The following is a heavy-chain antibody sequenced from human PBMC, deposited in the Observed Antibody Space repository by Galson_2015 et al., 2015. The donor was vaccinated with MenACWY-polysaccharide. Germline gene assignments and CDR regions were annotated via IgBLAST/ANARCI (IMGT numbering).Heavy chain of an antibody. J-gene: IGHJ4*02. V-gene: IGHV5-51*01. D-gene: IGHD2-2*02. CDR3: VRHLYADF. CDR1: GYSYTSYW. Sequence: GAEVKKPGESLKISCKGSGYSYTSYWIGWVRQMPGKGMEWMRMIYPSDSDTRYSPSFQGQVTISADKSISTAYLQWSSLRASDTAIYYCVRHLYADFWGQGTLVTVSS. CDR2: IYPSDSDT.